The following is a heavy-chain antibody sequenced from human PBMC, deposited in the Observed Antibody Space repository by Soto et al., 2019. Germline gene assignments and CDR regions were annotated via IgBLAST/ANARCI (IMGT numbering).Heavy chain of an antibody. Sequence: GASVKVSCKASGYTFTSYGISWVRQAPGQGLEWMGWISAYNGNTNYAQKLQGRVTMTTDTSTSTAYMELRSLRSDDTAVYYCARAPVYDCVWRSYRPFDYCGQGTLVTVSS. J-gene: IGHJ4*02. CDR3: ARAPVYDCVWRSYRPFDY. D-gene: IGHD3-16*02. CDR1: GYTFTSYG. V-gene: IGHV1-18*01. CDR2: ISAYNGNT.